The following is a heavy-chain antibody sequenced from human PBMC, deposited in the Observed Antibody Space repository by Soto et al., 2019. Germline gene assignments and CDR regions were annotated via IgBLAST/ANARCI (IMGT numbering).Heavy chain of an antibody. CDR3: TRHVAYCSSTSCYVGYYYYGMDV. D-gene: IGHD2-2*01. CDR2: IRSKANSYAT. Sequence: GGSLGLSCAASGFTFSGSAMHWVRQASGKGLEWVGRIRSKANSYATAYAASVKGRFTISRDDSKNTAYLQMNSLKTEDTAVYYCTRHVAYCSSTSCYVGYYYYGMDVWGQGTTVTVSS. V-gene: IGHV3-73*01. CDR1: GFTFSGSA. J-gene: IGHJ6*02.